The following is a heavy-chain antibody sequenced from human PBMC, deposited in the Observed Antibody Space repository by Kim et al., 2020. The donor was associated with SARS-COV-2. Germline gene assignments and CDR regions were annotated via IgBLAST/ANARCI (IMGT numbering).Heavy chain of an antibody. J-gene: IGHJ4*02. CDR3: ARDNMGSYDY. CDR1: GFTFSDYY. D-gene: IGHD1-26*01. V-gene: IGHV3-72*01. CDR2: SKNKPESYIT. Sequence: GGSLRLSCAASGFTFSDYYMDWVRQAPGKGLEWLGRSKNKPESYITEYAASVKGRFTISRDESKNSLYLQMNSLKTEDTAVYYCARDNMGSYDYWGQGTL.